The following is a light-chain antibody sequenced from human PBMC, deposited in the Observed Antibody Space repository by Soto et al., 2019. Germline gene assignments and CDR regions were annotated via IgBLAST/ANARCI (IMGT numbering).Light chain of an antibody. CDR3: QQSGDTPPWT. J-gene: IGKJ1*01. CDR1: QSIRKY. Sequence: DIQMTQSPSSLSASVGDRVIITCRASQSIRKYLNWYQHKPGKVPTLLIYVASSLQSGVPSRFSGSGSGTEFTLTITSLQPEDFATYYCQQSGDTPPWTFGQGTKVEIK. V-gene: IGKV1-39*01. CDR2: VAS.